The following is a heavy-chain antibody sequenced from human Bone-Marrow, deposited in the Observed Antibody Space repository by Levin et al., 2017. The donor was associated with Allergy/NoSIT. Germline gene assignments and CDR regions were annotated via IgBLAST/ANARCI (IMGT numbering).Heavy chain of an antibody. CDR1: SFTFDDYD. V-gene: IGHV3-20*04. CDR3: ARHSTGWGSYYYFEF. D-gene: IGHD3-10*01. CDR2: INCDGGST. Sequence: GGSLRLSCVTSSFTFDDYDMSLVRQVPGKRLERVCAINCDGGSTHYTDSLKGRFTISRDNAKNVLYVQMKSLGAEDTAFDYCARHSTGWGSYYYFEFWGRGTLVTVSS. J-gene: IGHJ2*01.